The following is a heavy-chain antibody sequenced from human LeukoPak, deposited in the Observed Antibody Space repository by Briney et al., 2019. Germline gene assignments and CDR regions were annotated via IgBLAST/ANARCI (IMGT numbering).Heavy chain of an antibody. J-gene: IGHJ4*02. Sequence: ASVKVSCKASGYTFTSYYIHWVRQAPGQGLEWMGIINPSAVTTSYAQKFQGRVTMTRDTSTSTVYMELSSLRSEDTAVYYCASKEGLDYWGQGTLVTVSS. CDR1: GYTFTSYY. CDR3: ASKEGLDY. CDR2: INPSAVTT. V-gene: IGHV1-46*01.